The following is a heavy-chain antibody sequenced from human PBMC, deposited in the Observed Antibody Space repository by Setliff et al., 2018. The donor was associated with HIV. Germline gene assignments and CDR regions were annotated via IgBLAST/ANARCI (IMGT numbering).Heavy chain of an antibody. D-gene: IGHD3-10*01. J-gene: IGHJ4*02. V-gene: IGHV1-3*01. CDR1: GYTFTNYA. CDR2: INAGNGNT. CDR3: ARALSYGSGTYAAAGF. Sequence: ASVKVSCKASGYTFTNYAIHWVRQAPGQGLEWMGWINAGNGNTESSKKFQGRVTITRETSATTAYMELSSLTPEDTAIYFCARALSYGSGTYAAAGFWGQGTLVTVSS.